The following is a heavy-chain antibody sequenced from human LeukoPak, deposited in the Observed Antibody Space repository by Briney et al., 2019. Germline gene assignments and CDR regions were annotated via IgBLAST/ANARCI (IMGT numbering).Heavy chain of an antibody. CDR1: GGSISSYY. Sequence: SETLSLTCTVSGGSISSYYWSWIRQPPGKGLEWIGYIYYSGSTNYNPSLKSRVTISVDTSKNQFSLKLSSVTAADTAVYYCARGSYPSNYDAFDIWGQGTMVTVSS. V-gene: IGHV4-59*01. CDR2: IYYSGST. D-gene: IGHD1-26*01. J-gene: IGHJ3*02. CDR3: ARGSYPSNYDAFDI.